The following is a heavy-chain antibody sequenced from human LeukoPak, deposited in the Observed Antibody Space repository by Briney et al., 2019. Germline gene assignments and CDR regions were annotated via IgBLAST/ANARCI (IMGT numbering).Heavy chain of an antibody. J-gene: IGHJ4*02. CDR2: INPSGST. CDR3: AVTRWLRTFDY. CDR1: GGSFSGYY. V-gene: IGHV4-34*01. D-gene: IGHD5-24*01. Sequence: PSETLSLTCAVYGGSFSGYYWSWIRQPPGKGLEWIGEINPSGSTNYNPSLKSRVTISVDTSKNQFSLKLSSVTAADTAVYYCAVTRWLRTFDYWGQGTLVTVSS.